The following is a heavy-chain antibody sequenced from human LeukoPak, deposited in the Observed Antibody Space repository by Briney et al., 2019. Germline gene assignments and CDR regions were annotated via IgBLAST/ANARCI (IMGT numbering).Heavy chain of an antibody. D-gene: IGHD3-22*01. CDR1: GFTFSSYS. CDR3: AKSGASESSGYPDAFDF. Sequence: GGSLRLSCAASGFTFSSYSMNWVRQAPGKGLEWVSSISGSGDSTFYADSVKGRFTISRDNSKNPLYLQMNSLRAEDTAVYYCAKSGASESSGYPDAFDFWGQGTLVTVSS. J-gene: IGHJ3*01. CDR2: ISGSGDST. V-gene: IGHV3-23*01.